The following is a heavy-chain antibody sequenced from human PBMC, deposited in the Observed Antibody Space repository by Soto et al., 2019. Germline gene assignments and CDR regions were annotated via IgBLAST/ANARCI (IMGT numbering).Heavy chain of an antibody. Sequence: EVQLVESGGGLVKPGGSLRLSCAASGFTFSSYSMNWVRQAPGKELEWVSSISSSSSYIYYADSVKGRFTISRDNGNNSLYLHMNSLIAEDTAVYYCARDRGVAAPFDYWGQGTLVTVSS. CDR1: GFTFSSYS. D-gene: IGHD6-19*01. CDR2: ISSSSSYI. J-gene: IGHJ4*02. CDR3: ARDRGVAAPFDY. V-gene: IGHV3-21*01.